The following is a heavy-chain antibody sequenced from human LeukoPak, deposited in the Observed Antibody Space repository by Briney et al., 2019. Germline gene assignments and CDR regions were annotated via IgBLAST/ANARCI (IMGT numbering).Heavy chain of an antibody. CDR3: ARAYCGGDCQEPDAFDI. Sequence: PSETLSLTCAVYGGSFSGYYWSWIRQPPGKGLEWIGEINHSGSTNYNPSLKSRVTISVDTSKNQFSLKLSPVTAADTAVYYCARAYCGGDCQEPDAFDIWGQGTMVTVSS. V-gene: IGHV4-34*01. D-gene: IGHD2-21*02. J-gene: IGHJ3*02. CDR2: INHSGST. CDR1: GGSFSGYY.